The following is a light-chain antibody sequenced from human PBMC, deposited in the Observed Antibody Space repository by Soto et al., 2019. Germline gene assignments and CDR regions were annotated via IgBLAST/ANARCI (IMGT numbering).Light chain of an antibody. Sequence: EIVLTQSPGTLSLSPGERATFSCRASQSVRSSHLAWYQQMPGQAPRLLIYGASNRATGIPDRFSGSGSGTDFTLTISSLQSEDFAVYYCQQYDKWPPTFGQGTKVDIK. CDR1: QSVRSSH. CDR3: QQYDKWPPT. V-gene: IGKV3-20*01. CDR2: GAS. J-gene: IGKJ1*01.